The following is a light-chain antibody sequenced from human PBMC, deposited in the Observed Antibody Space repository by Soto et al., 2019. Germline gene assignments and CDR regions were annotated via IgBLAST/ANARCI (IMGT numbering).Light chain of an antibody. Sequence: SYELTQPPSVSVAPGQTASVSCGGNYIGSKSVHWYQQRPGQAPVLVVYDDSDRPSGIPERFSGSNSGHTATLTIRRVEAGDEADYYCQVWDSSSDLLVFGGGTKLTVL. V-gene: IGLV3-21*02. CDR3: QVWDSSSDLLV. CDR1: YIGSKS. J-gene: IGLJ2*01. CDR2: DDS.